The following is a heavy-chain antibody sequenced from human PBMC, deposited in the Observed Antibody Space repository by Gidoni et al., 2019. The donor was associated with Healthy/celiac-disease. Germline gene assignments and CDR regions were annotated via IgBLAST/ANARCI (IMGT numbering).Heavy chain of an antibody. CDR2: IKQDGSEK. CDR1: GIPFSSYW. D-gene: IGHD3-10*01. Sequence: EVQLVASGGGLVQPGGSLSLFCAASGIPFSSYWMRWVRQAPGKGLEWVANIKQDGSEKYYVDSVKGRFTISRDNAKNSLYLQMNSLRAEDTAVYYCARDPMVQGVKDTRGRYYGMDVWGQGTTVTVSS. J-gene: IGHJ6*02. CDR3: ARDPMVQGVKDTRGRYYGMDV. V-gene: IGHV3-7*01.